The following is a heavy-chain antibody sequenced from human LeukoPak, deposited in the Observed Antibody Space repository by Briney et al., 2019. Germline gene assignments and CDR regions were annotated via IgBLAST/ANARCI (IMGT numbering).Heavy chain of an antibody. J-gene: IGHJ4*02. Sequence: SETLSLTCTVSGGSISSSSYYWGWIRQPPGKGLEWIGSIYYSGSTYYNPSLKSRVTISVDTSKNQFSLKLSSVTAADTAVYYCARLRWAFDYWGQGTLVTVSS. CDR1: GGSISSSSYY. CDR3: ARLRWAFDY. V-gene: IGHV4-39*01. CDR2: IYYSGST. D-gene: IGHD4-23*01.